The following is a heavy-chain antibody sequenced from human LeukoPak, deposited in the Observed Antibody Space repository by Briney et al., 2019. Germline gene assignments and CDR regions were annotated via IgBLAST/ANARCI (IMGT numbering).Heavy chain of an antibody. Sequence: RGESLKISCKGSGYSFTSYWIAWVRQMPGKGLEWMGILSPGDSDTRYSPSFQGQVTISVDKSITTAYLQWSGLKASDTAIYYCARQASIPGFYDSSGYHPFDYWGQGTLVTVSS. CDR1: GYSFTSYW. V-gene: IGHV5-51*01. D-gene: IGHD3-22*01. CDR3: ARQASIPGFYDSSGYHPFDY. CDR2: LSPGDSDT. J-gene: IGHJ4*02.